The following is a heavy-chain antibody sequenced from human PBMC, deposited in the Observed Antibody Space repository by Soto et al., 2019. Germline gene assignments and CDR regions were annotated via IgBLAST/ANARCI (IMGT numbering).Heavy chain of an antibody. CDR1: GFSLTTTGVG. V-gene: IGHV2-5*02. D-gene: IGHD6-19*01. Sequence: QITLKESGPSLLKPTQTLTLTCTFAGFSLTTTGVGVVCIRQPPGKALEWLALIYWDDDNHHSPSLRSRLTVTKDTTKSQGVLTLSNVGPAETGTYFCANVGVLGQWLSRIGHWGQGTVVSVYS. CDR3: ANVGVLGQWLSRIGH. J-gene: IGHJ4*02. CDR2: IYWDDDN.